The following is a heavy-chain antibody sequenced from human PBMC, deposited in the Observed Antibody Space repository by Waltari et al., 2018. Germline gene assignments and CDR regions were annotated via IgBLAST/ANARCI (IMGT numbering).Heavy chain of an antibody. D-gene: IGHD5-18*01. V-gene: IGHV4-34*01. CDR3: ARGQVYSYGYLSRINPMDV. Sequence: QVQLQQWGAGLLKPSETLSLSCAVYGGSFSGYYGSWIRQPPGKGLEWIGEISHSGITKYNPALKSRVTISVDMSKNQFSLKMNSVTAADTAVYYCARGQVYSYGYLSRINPMDVWGQGTTVTVSS. CDR1: GGSFSGYY. J-gene: IGHJ6*02. CDR2: ISHSGIT.